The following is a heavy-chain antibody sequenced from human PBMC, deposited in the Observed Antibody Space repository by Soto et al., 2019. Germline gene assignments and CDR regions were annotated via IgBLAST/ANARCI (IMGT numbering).Heavy chain of an antibody. V-gene: IGHV3-21*01. CDR3: ARALEGDGYNVDY. Sequence: GGSLRLSCAASEFTFSSYSMNWVRQAPGKGLEWVSSISSSSSYIYYADSVKGRFTISRDNAKNSLYLQMNSLRAEDTAVYYCARALEGDGYNVDYWGQGTMVTVYS. J-gene: IGHJ4*02. D-gene: IGHD5-12*01. CDR2: ISSSSSYI. CDR1: EFTFSSYS.